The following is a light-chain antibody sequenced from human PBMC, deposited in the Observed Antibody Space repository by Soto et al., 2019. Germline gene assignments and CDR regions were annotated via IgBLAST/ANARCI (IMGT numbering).Light chain of an antibody. CDR1: STDVGGYKY. CDR3: SSYTASSTWV. V-gene: IGLV2-14*01. Sequence: QSALTQPASVSGSPGQSITISCTGTSTDVGGYKYVSWYQQHPGKAPKLMIYEVSNRPSGVSHRFSGSKSGNTASLTISGLQAEDEADYYCSSYTASSTWVFGGGTQLTVL. CDR2: EVS. J-gene: IGLJ7*01.